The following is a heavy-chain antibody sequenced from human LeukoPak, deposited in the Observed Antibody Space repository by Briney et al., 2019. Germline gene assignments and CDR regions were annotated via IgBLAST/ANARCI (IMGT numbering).Heavy chain of an antibody. CDR1: GYSFTSYW. J-gene: IGHJ3*02. CDR3: PRPGFLLGDAFDI. Sequence: GESLQISCKGSGYSFTSYWIGWVRQMPGKGLEWMGIIYPGDSDTRYRASFQGQVTISADKSFSTAYLQWSSLKASDTAMYYCPRPGFLLGDAFDIWGQGTMVTVSS. CDR2: IYPGDSDT. D-gene: IGHD7-27*01. V-gene: IGHV5-51*01.